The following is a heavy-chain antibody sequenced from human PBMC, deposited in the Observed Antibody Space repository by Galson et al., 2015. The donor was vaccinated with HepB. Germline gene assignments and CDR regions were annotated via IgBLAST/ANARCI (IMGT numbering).Heavy chain of an antibody. D-gene: IGHD6-13*01. CDR2: ISAYNGNT. CDR3: ARDLKVAAAGNHYYYMDV. J-gene: IGHJ6*03. V-gene: IGHV1-18*01. CDR1: GGTFRSYA. Sequence: SVKVSCKASGGTFRSYAISGVRQAPGQGLEWMGWISAYNGNTNYAQKLQGRVTMTTDTSTSTAYMELRSLRSDDTAVYYCARDLKVAAAGNHYYYMDVWGKGTTVTVSS.